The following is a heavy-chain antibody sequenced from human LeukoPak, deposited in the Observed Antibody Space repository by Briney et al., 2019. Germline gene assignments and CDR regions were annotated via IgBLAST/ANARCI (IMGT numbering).Heavy chain of an antibody. V-gene: IGHV4-38-2*02. CDR1: GYSISNGYY. J-gene: IGHJ4*02. CDR3: ARLANYDILTGYHSGFDY. Sequence: SETLSLTCTVSGYSISNGYYWGWIRQPPGKGLEWVGSIYHRGSTYYNPSLKSRVTISVDTSKNQFSLKLSSVTAADTAVYYCARLANYDILTGYHSGFDYWGQGTLVTVSS. D-gene: IGHD3-9*01. CDR2: IYHRGST.